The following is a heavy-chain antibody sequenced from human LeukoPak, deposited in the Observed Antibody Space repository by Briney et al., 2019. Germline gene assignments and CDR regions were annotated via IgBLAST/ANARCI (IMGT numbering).Heavy chain of an antibody. CDR2: IIPIFGTA. CDR3: ARDPRRLALAAAGLFDP. CDR1: GGTFSSYA. V-gene: IGHV1-69*13. J-gene: IGHJ5*02. Sequence: SVKVSCKASGGTFSSYAISWVRPAPGQGLEWMGGIIPIFGTANYVQKFQGRVTITADESTSTAYMELSSLRSEDTAVYYCARDPRRLALAAAGLFDPWGQGTLVTVSS. D-gene: IGHD6-13*01.